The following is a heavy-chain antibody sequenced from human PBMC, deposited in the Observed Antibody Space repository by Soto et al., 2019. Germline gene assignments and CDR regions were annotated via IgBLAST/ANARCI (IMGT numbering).Heavy chain of an antibody. CDR1: GYTFTSYG. CDR3: ARDHRYDSSGYSNWFDP. J-gene: IGHJ5*02. D-gene: IGHD3-22*01. V-gene: IGHV1-18*01. CDR2: ISAYNGNT. Sequence: ASVKVSCKASGYTFTSYGISWVRQAPGQGLEWMGWISAYNGNTNYAQKLQGRVTMTTDTSTSTAYMELRSLRSDDTAVYYCARDHRYDSSGYSNWFDPWGQGTLVTVSS.